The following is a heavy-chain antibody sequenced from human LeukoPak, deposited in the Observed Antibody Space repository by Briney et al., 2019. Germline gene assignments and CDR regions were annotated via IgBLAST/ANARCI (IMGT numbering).Heavy chain of an antibody. D-gene: IGHD3-10*01. CDR1: GGSFSNSY. J-gene: IGHJ5*02. CDR2: INHSGST. Sequence: PSETLSLTCAVYGGSFSNSYWSWIRQPPGKGLEWIGEINHSGSTNYKSSLKSRVTISVDTSKNQFSLKLSSVTAADTAVYYCARRLYGSGTLKDWFDPWGQGTLVTVSS. V-gene: IGHV4-34*01. CDR3: ARRLYGSGTLKDWFDP.